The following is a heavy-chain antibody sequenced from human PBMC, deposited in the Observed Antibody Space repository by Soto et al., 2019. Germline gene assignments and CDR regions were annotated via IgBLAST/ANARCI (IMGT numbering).Heavy chain of an antibody. D-gene: IGHD3-9*01. CDR2: ISAYNGNT. Sequence: ASVKVSCKASGYTFTSYAMHWVRQAPGQRLEWMGWISAYNGNTNYAQKLQGRVTMTTDTSTSTAYMELRSLRSDDTAVYYCARDDILTHNWFDPWGQGTLVTVSS. J-gene: IGHJ5*02. V-gene: IGHV1-18*01. CDR3: ARDDILTHNWFDP. CDR1: GYTFTSYA.